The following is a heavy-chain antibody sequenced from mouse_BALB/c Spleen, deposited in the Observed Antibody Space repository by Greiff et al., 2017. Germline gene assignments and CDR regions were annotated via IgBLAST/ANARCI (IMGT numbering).Heavy chain of an antibody. Sequence: EGHLVESGGGLVQPGGSRKLSCAASGFTFSSFGMHWVRQAPEKGLEWVAYISSGSSTIYYADTVKGRFTISRDNPKNTLFLQMTSLRSEDTAMYYCARGMITSPFAYWGQGTLVTVSA. CDR1: GFTFSSFG. J-gene: IGHJ3*01. D-gene: IGHD2-4*01. CDR2: ISSGSSTI. CDR3: ARGMITSPFAY. V-gene: IGHV5-17*02.